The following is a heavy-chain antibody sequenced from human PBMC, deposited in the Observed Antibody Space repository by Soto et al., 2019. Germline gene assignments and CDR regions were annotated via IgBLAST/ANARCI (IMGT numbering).Heavy chain of an antibody. V-gene: IGHV3-23*01. CDR1: GFSFSSYA. CDR2: INGSGDST. Sequence: EVQLLQSGGGLVQPGGSLRLSCAASGFSFSSYAMNWVRQAPGRGLEWVSAINGSGDSTYYADSVKGRFTISRDNSKNTLSLQMSSLRAGDTAVYYCAKDSSRRRLDSWGQGTLFTVSS. CDR3: AKDSSRRRLDS. J-gene: IGHJ5*01.